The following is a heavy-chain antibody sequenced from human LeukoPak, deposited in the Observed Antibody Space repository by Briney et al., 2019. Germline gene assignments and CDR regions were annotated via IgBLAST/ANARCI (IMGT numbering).Heavy chain of an antibody. J-gene: IGHJ5*02. D-gene: IGHD6-13*01. CDR2: IIPILGIA. Sequence: SVKVSCKASGGTFSSYAISWVRQALGQGLEWMGRIIPILGIANYAQKFQGRVTITADKSTSTAYMELSSLRSEDTAVYYCARGIAAAGTIWFDPWGQGTLVTVSS. CDR1: GGTFSSYA. CDR3: ARGIAAAGTIWFDP. V-gene: IGHV1-69*04.